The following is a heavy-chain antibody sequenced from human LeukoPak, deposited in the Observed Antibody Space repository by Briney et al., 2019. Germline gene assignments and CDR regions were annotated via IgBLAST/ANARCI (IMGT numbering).Heavy chain of an antibody. D-gene: IGHD5-18*01. J-gene: IGHJ6*02. CDR1: GLTFSSYA. CDR3: AKDLGYRYGKDYYYGMDV. Sequence: GGSLRLSCAASGLTFSSYAMSWVRQAPGKGLEWVSAISGSVGSTYYADSVKGRFTISRDNSKNTLYLQMNSLRAEDTAVYYCAKDLGYRYGKDYYYGMDVWGQGTTVTVSS. CDR2: ISGSVGST. V-gene: IGHV3-23*01.